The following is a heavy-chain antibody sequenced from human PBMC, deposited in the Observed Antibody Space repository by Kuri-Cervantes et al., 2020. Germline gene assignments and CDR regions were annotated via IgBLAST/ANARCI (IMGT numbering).Heavy chain of an antibody. CDR3: ARGAKPIDY. CDR2: ISNSGAHT. CDR1: GFTFSRYH. V-gene: IGHV3-23*01. J-gene: IGHJ4*02. D-gene: IGHD4/OR15-4a*01. Sequence: GGSLRLSCVASGFTFSRYHMDWVRQAPGKGLESISSISNSGAHTYYADSVKGRFTISRDNSQDTLFLQMNSLRAEDTAVYYCARGAKPIDYWGQGTLVTVSS.